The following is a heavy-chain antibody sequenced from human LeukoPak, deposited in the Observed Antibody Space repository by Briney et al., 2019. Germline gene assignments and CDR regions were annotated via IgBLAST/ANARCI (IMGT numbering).Heavy chain of an antibody. CDR3: ARRVSQDY. Sequence: GGSLRLSCAASGFTFSIYAIHWVRQAPGKGLEWVAVISHDGSTTYYADSVKGRFTISRDNSKNSLYLQMNSLRDEDTAVYYCARRVSQDYWGQGTLVTVSS. CDR2: ISHDGSTT. V-gene: IGHV3-30*04. J-gene: IGHJ4*02. CDR1: GFTFSIYA. D-gene: IGHD4-11*01.